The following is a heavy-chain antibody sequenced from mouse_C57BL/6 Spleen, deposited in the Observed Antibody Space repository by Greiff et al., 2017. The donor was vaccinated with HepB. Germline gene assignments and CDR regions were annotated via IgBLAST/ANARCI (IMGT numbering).Heavy chain of an antibody. CDR3: ARGGIYDYDGAWFAY. D-gene: IGHD2-4*01. CDR1: GYTFTSYT. V-gene: IGHV1-4*01. CDR2: INPNSGYT. Sequence: QVQLQQSGAELARPGASVKMSCKASGYTFTSYTMHWVKQRPGQGLEWIGYINPNSGYTKYNQKFKDKATLTADKSSSTAYMQLSSLTSEDSAVYYCARGGIYDYDGAWFAYWGQGTLVTVSA. J-gene: IGHJ3*01.